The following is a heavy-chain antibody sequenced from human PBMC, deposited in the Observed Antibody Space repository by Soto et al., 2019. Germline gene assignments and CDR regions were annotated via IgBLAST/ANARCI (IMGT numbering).Heavy chain of an antibody. CDR3: VSNTTSVDRYYSYMDV. CDR2: VNRDGRFT. J-gene: IGHJ6*03. Sequence: EVQLVESGGGLVQPGGSLRLSCAASGLTFSSYWMHWVRQVPGKGLVWVSRVNRDGRFTTYADSVKGRVTISRDNAKNRLDLQMTTLRSKDPARYYCVSNTTSVDRYYSYMDVWGTGNAVTVSS. V-gene: IGHV3-74*01. CDR1: GLTFSSYW. D-gene: IGHD2-2*01.